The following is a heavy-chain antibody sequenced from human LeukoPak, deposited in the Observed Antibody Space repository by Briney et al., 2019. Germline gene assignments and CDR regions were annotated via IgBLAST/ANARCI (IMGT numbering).Heavy chain of an antibody. CDR1: GYSISSSYY. D-gene: IGHD4-11*01. CDR2: IYHSGST. Sequence: SETLSFTCAVSGYSISSSYYWGWIRQPPGKGLGWIGTIYHSGSTHYNPSLKSRVTLSVDTSKNQFALKLRSVTAADTAVYYCASLPSNTVTHDYWGQGTLVTVSS. J-gene: IGHJ4*02. CDR3: ASLPSNTVTHDY. V-gene: IGHV4-38-2*01.